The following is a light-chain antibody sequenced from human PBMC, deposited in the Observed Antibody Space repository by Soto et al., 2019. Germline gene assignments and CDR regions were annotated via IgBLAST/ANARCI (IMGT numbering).Light chain of an antibody. CDR1: QSVSSK. V-gene: IGKV3D-15*02. CDR2: GAS. CDR3: QQYGSSPIT. J-gene: IGKJ5*01. Sequence: ETVMTQSPATLSVSPGARATLSCRASQSVSSKLAWYQQKPGQAPRLLIYGASTRATGIPARLSGIVSGTELTITIDSLQSEDVAVYYCQQYGSSPITFGQGTRLEI.